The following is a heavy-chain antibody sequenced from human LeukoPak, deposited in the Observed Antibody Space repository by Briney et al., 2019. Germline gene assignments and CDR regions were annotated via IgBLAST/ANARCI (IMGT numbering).Heavy chain of an antibody. CDR3: ATIRRGSIYEYFDF. V-gene: IGHV4-30-4*01. D-gene: IGHD5-18*01. CDR1: GGSISSSDYY. J-gene: IGHJ4*02. Sequence: PSQTLSLTCTVSGGSISSSDYYWSWIRQPPGKGLEWIGYIYYSGSTYYNPSLKSRVTISVDTSKNQFSLRLTSVTAADTAVYYCATIRRGSIYEYFDFWGQGILVTVSS. CDR2: IYYSGST.